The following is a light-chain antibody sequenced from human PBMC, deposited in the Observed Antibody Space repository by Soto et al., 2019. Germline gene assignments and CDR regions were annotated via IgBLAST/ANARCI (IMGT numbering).Light chain of an antibody. V-gene: IGLV2-11*01. Sequence: QSALTQRRSVSGSPGQSVTISCTGTSSDVGGYNYVSWYQQHPGKAPKLMIYDVSKRPSGVPNRFSGSKSGNTASLTISGLQAEDEAHYYCCSSAGSYTSVFGGGTKVTVL. CDR2: DVS. J-gene: IGLJ3*02. CDR1: SSDVGGYNY. CDR3: CSSAGSYTSV.